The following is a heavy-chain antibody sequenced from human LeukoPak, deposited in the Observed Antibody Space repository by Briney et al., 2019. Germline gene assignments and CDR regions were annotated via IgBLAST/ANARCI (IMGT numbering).Heavy chain of an antibody. V-gene: IGHV4-31*03. D-gene: IGHD3-3*01. CDR1: GGSISSGVYY. CDR2: IYYSGST. Sequence: SETLSLTCTVSGGSISSGVYYWSWIRQHPGKGLEWIGYIYYSGSTYYNPSLKSRVTISVDTSKNQFSLKLSSVTAADTAVYYCARVGAPSYYDFWSGYHNLDYWGQGTLVTVSS. CDR3: ARVGAPSYYDFWSGYHNLDY. J-gene: IGHJ4*02.